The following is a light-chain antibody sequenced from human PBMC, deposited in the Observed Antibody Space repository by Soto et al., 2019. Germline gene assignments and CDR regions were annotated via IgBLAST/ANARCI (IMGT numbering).Light chain of an antibody. CDR1: QNIRAW. CDR3: HQYNSYPWT. V-gene: IGKV1-5*03. J-gene: IGKJ1*01. Sequence: DIQMTQSPSTLSASVGDRVTITCRASQNIRAWLAWYQQKPGKAPKLLIYKASNLYSGVPSRFSGSASGTEFTLTISSLQPDDFAIYYCHQYNSYPWTCGQGTRWIS. CDR2: KAS.